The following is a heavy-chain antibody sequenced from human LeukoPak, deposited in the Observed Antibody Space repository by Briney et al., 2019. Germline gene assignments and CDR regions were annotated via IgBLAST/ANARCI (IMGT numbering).Heavy chain of an antibody. CDR1: GGSISSGSYY. D-gene: IGHD3-3*01. CDR2: IYTSGST. CDR3: ARDRTTFGVVDAFDI. J-gene: IGHJ3*02. V-gene: IGHV4-61*02. Sequence: PSQTLSLTCTVSGGSISSGSYYWSWIRQPAGKGLEWIGRIYTSGSTNYNPSLKSRVTISVDTSKNQFSLKLSSVTAADTAVYYCARDRTTFGVVDAFDIWGQGTMVTVSS.